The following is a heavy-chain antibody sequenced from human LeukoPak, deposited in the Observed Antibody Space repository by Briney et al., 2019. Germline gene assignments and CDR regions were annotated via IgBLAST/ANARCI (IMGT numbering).Heavy chain of an antibody. D-gene: IGHD3-22*01. CDR2: IYSGGST. CDR3: ARATYYYDTSGYYY. Sequence: PGGSLRLSCAVSGVTFSSIAMSWVRQAPGKGLEWVSVIYSGGSTYYADSVKGRFTISRDNSKNTLYLQMNSLRAEDTAVYYCARATYYYDTSGYYYWGQGTLVTVSS. V-gene: IGHV3-53*01. J-gene: IGHJ4*02. CDR1: GVTFSSIA.